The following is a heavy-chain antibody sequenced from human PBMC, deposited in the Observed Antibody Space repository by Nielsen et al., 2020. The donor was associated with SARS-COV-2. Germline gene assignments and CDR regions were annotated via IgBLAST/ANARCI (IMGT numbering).Heavy chain of an antibody. V-gene: IGHV3-30-3*01. Sequence: GESLKISCAASGFTFSSYAMHWVRQAPGKGLEWVAVISYDGSNKYYADSVKGRFTISRDNSKNTLYLQMNSLRAEDTAVYYCARVAGYWGQGTLVTVSS. CDR3: ARVAGY. CDR1: GFTFSSYA. J-gene: IGHJ4*02. CDR2: ISYDGSNK.